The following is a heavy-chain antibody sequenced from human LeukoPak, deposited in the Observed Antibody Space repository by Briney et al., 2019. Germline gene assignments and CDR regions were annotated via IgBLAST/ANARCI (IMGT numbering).Heavy chain of an antibody. Sequence: GASLRLSCAASGFTFSSYAMSWVRQAPGKGLEWVSAISGSGGSTYYADSVKGRFTISRDNSKNTLYLQMNSLRAEDTAVYYCAETPVSVVAMGLFDYWGQGTLVTVSS. V-gene: IGHV3-23*01. D-gene: IGHD3-22*01. J-gene: IGHJ4*02. CDR2: ISGSGGST. CDR3: AETPVSVVAMGLFDY. CDR1: GFTFSSYA.